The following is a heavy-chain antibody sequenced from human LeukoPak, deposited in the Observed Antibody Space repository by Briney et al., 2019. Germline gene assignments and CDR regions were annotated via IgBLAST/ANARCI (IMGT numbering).Heavy chain of an antibody. CDR3: ARASYGSYFDY. V-gene: IGHV3-33*01. CDR1: GFTFSSYG. CDR2: IWYDGSNK. Sequence: GGSLRLSCAASGFTFSSYGMHWVRQAPGKGLEWVAVIWYDGSNKYYADSVKGRFTISRDNSKSTLYLQMNSLRAEDTAVYYCARASYGSYFDYWGQGTLVTVSS. D-gene: IGHD3-10*01. J-gene: IGHJ4*02.